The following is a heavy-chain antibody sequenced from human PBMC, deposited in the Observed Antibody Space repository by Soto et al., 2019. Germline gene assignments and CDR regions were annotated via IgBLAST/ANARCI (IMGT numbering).Heavy chain of an antibody. Sequence: PSETLSLTCTVSGGSISSYYWSWIRQPPGKGLEWIGYIYYSGSTNYNPSLKSRVTISVDTSKNQFSLKLSSVTAADTAMYYCASPKIWSGYYTGYAFDIWGQGTMVTVSS. CDR2: IYYSGST. CDR3: ASPKIWSGYYTGYAFDI. D-gene: IGHD3-3*01. J-gene: IGHJ3*02. V-gene: IGHV4-59*01. CDR1: GGSISSYY.